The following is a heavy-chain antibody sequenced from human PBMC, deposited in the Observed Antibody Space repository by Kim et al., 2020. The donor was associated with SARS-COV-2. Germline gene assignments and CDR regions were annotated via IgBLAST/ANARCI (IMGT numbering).Heavy chain of an antibody. CDR2: ISSNGSTI. D-gene: IGHD2-21*02. J-gene: IGHJ6*02. CDR3: ARGDDFNYGMDV. Sequence: GGSLRLSCAASGFTFSSYEMNWVRQAPGKGLEWVSHISSNGSTIYYADSVTGRFTISRDNAKNSLYLQMNSLRAEDTAVYYCARGDDFNYGMDVWGQGTTVTVSS. CDR1: GFTFSSYE. V-gene: IGHV3-48*03.